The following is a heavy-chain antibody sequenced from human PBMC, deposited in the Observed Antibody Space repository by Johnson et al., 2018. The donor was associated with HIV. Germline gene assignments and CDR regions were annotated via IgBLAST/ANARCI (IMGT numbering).Heavy chain of an antibody. D-gene: IGHD1-1*01. CDR2: IKQDGGEK. CDR1: GFTFSNYW. V-gene: IGHV3-7*01. Sequence: MLLVESGGGVVQPGRSLRLSCAASGFTFSNYWMTWVRQAPGKGLELVANIKQDGGEKYYVDSVKGRFDISRDNAKNSMYLQMNSLRAEDTAVYHCAREGAWHVRPGAFDIWCQGTMVTVSS. CDR3: AREGAWHVRPGAFDI. J-gene: IGHJ3*02.